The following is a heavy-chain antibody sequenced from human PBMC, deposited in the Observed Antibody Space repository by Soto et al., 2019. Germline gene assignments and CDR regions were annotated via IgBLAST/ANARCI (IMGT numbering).Heavy chain of an antibody. CDR2: IYYNGNS. J-gene: IGHJ6*02. V-gene: IGHV4-59*01. CDR3: GRGRGSYYYYPMDV. CDR1: GGAISTFY. D-gene: IGHD5-12*01. Sequence: SETLSLTCTVSGGAISTFYWSWIRQPPGKGPEWIGYIYYNGNSNYNPSLKSRVTMSVDTSKNQVSLKLTSVTDADTAVYYCGRGRGSYYYYPMDVWGRGTTVTVSS.